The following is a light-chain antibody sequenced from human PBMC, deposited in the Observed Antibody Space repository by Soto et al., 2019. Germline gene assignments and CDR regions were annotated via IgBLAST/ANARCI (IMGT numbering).Light chain of an antibody. V-gene: IGKV1-33*01. J-gene: IGKJ5*01. Sequence: DIQMTQTTSALSASVGDRVTITCQASQDISDVLNWYQQQPGKAPKVLIYDASKLQTGVPSRFSGRGSGKDFTFTISSLQPDDSGTYYCQQFYDLPITFGQGTRLEIK. CDR2: DAS. CDR3: QQFYDLPIT. CDR1: QDISDV.